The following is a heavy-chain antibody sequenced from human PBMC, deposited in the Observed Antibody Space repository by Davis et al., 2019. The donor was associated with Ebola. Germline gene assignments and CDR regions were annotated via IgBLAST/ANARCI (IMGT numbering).Heavy chain of an antibody. J-gene: IGHJ5*02. Sequence: GGSLRLSCAASGFTFSSYAMHWVRQAPGKGLEWVAVISYDGSNKYYADSVKGRFTISRDNSKNMLYLQMNSLRAEDTAVYYCAKGGGTSSSDFRRTWGQGTLVTVSS. V-gene: IGHV3-30*04. CDR1: GFTFSSYA. CDR2: ISYDGSNK. D-gene: IGHD6-6*01. CDR3: AKGGGTSSSDFRRT.